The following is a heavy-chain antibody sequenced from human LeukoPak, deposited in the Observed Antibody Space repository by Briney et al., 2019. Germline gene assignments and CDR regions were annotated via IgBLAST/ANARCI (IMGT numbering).Heavy chain of an antibody. V-gene: IGHV3-20*04. CDR1: GFTFDDYG. CDR2: INWNGGST. J-gene: IGHJ6*03. Sequence: PGGSLRLSCAASGFTFDDYGMSWVRQAPGKGLEWVSGINWNGGSTGYADSVKGRFTISRDNAKNSLYLQMNSLRAEDTALYYCAREPPPNLDYGGNSQDYSYYYYMDVWGKGTTVTVSS. D-gene: IGHD4-23*01. CDR3: AREPPPNLDYGGNSQDYSYYYYMDV.